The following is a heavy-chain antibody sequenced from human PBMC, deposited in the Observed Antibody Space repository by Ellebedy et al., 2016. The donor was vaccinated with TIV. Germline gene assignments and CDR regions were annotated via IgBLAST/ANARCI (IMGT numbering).Heavy chain of an antibody. J-gene: IGHJ4*02. CDR2: MNPSIGNT. Sequence: ASVKVSXKASGYTFTSYDINWVRQATGQGLEWMGWMNPSIGNTGYAQKFQGRVTMTRNTSISTAYMELSSLTSEDTAVYYCVRGKLIGDRGFYWGQGILVTVSS. CDR1: GYTFTSYD. V-gene: IGHV1-8*01. CDR3: VRGKLIGDRGFY. D-gene: IGHD7-27*01.